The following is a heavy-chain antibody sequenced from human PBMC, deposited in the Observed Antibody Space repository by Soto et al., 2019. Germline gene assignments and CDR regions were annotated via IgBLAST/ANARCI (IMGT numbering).Heavy chain of an antibody. CDR3: ARLESSSSAYYYYGMDV. J-gene: IGHJ6*02. D-gene: IGHD6-6*01. CDR1: GYSFTSYW. Sequence: PGESLKISCKGSGYSFTSYWISWVRQMPGKGLEWMGRIDPSDSYTNYSPSFQGHVTISADKSISTAYLQWSSLKASDTAMYYCARLESSSSAYYYYGMDVWGQGNTVTV. CDR2: IDPSDSYT. V-gene: IGHV5-10-1*01.